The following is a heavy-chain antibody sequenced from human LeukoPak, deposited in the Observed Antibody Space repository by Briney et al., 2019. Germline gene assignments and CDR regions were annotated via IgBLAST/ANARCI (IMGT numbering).Heavy chain of an antibody. Sequence: PPGGSLRLSCAASGFTFSSYEMNWVRQAPGKGLEWVSYISSSGSTIYYADSVKGRFTISRDNAKNSLYLQMNSLRAEDTAVYYCASWGYSYGSDYYYYMDVWGKGTTVTISS. CDR3: ASWGYSYGSDYYYYMDV. CDR2: ISSSGSTI. D-gene: IGHD5-18*01. J-gene: IGHJ6*03. V-gene: IGHV3-48*03. CDR1: GFTFSSYE.